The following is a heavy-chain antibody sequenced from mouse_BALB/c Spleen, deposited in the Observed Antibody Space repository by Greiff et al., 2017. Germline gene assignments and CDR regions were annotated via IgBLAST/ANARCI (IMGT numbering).Heavy chain of an antibody. Sequence: EVHLVESGGDLVKPGGSLKLSCAASGFTFSSYGMSWVRQTPDKRLEWVATISSGGSYTYYPDSVKGRFTISRDNAKNTLYLQMSSLKSEDTAMYYCARQYYGNPYYAMDYWGQGTSVTVSS. CDR1: GFTFSSYG. CDR3: ARQYYGNPYYAMDY. CDR2: ISSGGSYT. V-gene: IGHV5-6*01. J-gene: IGHJ4*01. D-gene: IGHD2-1*01.